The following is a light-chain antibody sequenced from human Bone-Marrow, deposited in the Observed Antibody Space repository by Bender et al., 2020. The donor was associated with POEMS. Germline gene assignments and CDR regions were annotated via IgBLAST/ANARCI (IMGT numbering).Light chain of an antibody. CDR1: SSNIGSNN. CDR2: NNN. CDR3: SSYAGTNNLGV. Sequence: QSVLTQPPSVSGTPGQRVTISCSGSSSNIGSNNVNWYQQLPGTAPKLLIYNNNQRPSGVPDRFSGSKSGNTAVLTVSGLQAEDEADYYCSSYAGTNNLGVFGTGTKVTV. J-gene: IGLJ1*01. V-gene: IGLV1-44*01.